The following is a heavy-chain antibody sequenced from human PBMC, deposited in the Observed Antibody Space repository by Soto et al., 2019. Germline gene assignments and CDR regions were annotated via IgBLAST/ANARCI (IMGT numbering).Heavy chain of an antibody. CDR1: GFTFSSFA. Sequence: GGSLRLSCAASGFTFSSFAMNWVRQVPGKGLEWVSSITGSGDRTYYADSVKGRFIISRDNSKKTLYLQMNSLRAEDTAVYYCAKYVDYSFPPEPGEVVWGQGT. CDR3: AKYVDYSFPPEPGEVV. CDR2: ITGSGDRT. D-gene: IGHD2-21*01. V-gene: IGHV3-23*01. J-gene: IGHJ3*01.